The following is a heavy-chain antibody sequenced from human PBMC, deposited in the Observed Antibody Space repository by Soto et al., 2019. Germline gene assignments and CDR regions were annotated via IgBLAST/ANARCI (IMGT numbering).Heavy chain of an antibody. Sequence: SETLSLTCNVSGGSIYTYYWNWIRQSPGKGLEWIGYISDGGSTNYNPSLKSRVTISVDTSKNQFSLKLSSVTAADTAVYYCARASGYDCWGQGTLVTVSS. CDR2: ISDGGST. V-gene: IGHV4-59*12. CDR1: GGSIYTYY. J-gene: IGHJ4*02. D-gene: IGHD5-12*01. CDR3: ARASGYDC.